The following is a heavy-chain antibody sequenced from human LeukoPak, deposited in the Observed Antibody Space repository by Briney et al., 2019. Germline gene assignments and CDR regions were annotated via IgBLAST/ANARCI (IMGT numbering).Heavy chain of an antibody. CDR2: IKQDGSEK. Sequence: GGSLRLSCAASGFTSSSYWMSWVRQAPGKGLEWVANIKQDGSEKYYVDSVKGRFTISRDNSKNTLYLQMNSLRAEDTAVYYCARALGMPRSGSYSSLGYWGQGTLVTVSS. CDR3: ARALGMPRSGSYSSLGY. V-gene: IGHV3-7*01. D-gene: IGHD1-26*01. J-gene: IGHJ4*02. CDR1: GFTSSSYW.